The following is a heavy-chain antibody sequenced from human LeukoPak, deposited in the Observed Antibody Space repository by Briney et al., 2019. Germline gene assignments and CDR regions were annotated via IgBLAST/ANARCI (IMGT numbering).Heavy chain of an antibody. J-gene: IGHJ5*02. CDR2: MNPNSGNT. D-gene: IGHD6-19*01. CDR1: GYTFTSYD. Sequence: ASVKVSCKASGYTFTSYDINWVRQATGQGLEWMGWMNPNSGNTGNAQKFQGRVTMTMNTSRSTAYMELSSLRSEDTAVDYCARTSSGWYVEDCWFDPWGQGTLVTVSS. CDR3: ARTSSGWYVEDCWFDP. V-gene: IGHV1-8*01.